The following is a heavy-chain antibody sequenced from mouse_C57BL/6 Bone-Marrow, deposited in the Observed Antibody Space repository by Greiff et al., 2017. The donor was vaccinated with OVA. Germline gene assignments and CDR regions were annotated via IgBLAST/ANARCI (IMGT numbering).Heavy chain of an antibody. J-gene: IGHJ2*01. V-gene: IGHV1-50*01. CDR3: ATVTYYSNG. D-gene: IGHD2-5*01. CDR1: GYTFTSYW. Sequence: VQLQQPGAELVKPGASVKLSCKASGYTFTSYWMQWVKQRPGQGLEWIGEIDPYDSYTNYNQKFKGKATLTVDTSSSTAYMQLSSLTSEDSAVYYCATVTYYSNGWGQGTTLTVSS. CDR2: IDPYDSYT.